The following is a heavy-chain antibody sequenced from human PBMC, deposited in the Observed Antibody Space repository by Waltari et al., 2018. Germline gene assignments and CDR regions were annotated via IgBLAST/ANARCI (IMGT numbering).Heavy chain of an antibody. Sequence: QVQLVQSGAEVKKPGASVKVSCTGSGYNFIGYYIQWVRQAPGQGLEWMGWINPNSADTNYAQKFQGRVTMTRDRSINTAYMELSGLRSDETAVYYCARSRRISMVRGVMPHWGQGTPVTVSS. J-gene: IGHJ4*02. CDR1: GYNFIGYY. CDR2: INPNSADT. CDR3: ARSRRISMVRGVMPH. D-gene: IGHD3-10*01. V-gene: IGHV1-2*02.